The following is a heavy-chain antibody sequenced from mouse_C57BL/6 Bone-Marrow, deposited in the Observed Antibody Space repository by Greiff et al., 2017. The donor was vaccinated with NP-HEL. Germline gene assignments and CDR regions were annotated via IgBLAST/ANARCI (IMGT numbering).Heavy chain of an antibody. CDR3: ARWSVYYGSSYGNYFDY. V-gene: IGHV1-54*01. J-gene: IGHJ2*01. CDR2: INPGSGGT. CDR1: GYAFTNYL. Sequence: VQLQQSGAELVRPGTSVKVSCKASGYAFTNYLIEWVKQRPGQGLEWIGVINPGSGGTNYNEKFKGTATLTADKSSSTAYMQLSSLTSEDSAVYFCARWSVYYGSSYGNYFDYWGQGTTLTVSS. D-gene: IGHD1-1*01.